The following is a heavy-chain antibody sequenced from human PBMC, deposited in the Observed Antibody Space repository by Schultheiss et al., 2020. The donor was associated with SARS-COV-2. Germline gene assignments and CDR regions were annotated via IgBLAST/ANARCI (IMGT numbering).Heavy chain of an antibody. V-gene: IGHV5-51*01. CDR1: GYSFTSYW. D-gene: IGHD3-3*01. CDR3: ARLASRRHRVVHHPYYFDY. J-gene: IGHJ4*02. CDR2: IYPGDSDT. Sequence: GGSLRLSCKGSGYSFTSYWIGWVRQMPGKGLEWMGIIYPGDSDTRYSPSFQGQVTISADKSISTAYLQWSSLKASDTAMYYCARLASRRHRVVHHPYYFDYWGQGTLVTVSS.